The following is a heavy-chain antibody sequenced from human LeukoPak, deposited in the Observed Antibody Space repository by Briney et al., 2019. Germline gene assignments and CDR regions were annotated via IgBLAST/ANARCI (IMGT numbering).Heavy chain of an antibody. J-gene: IGHJ4*02. Sequence: SGTLSLTCAVSGGSISSSNWWSWVRQPPGKGLEWIGEIYHSGSTNYNPSPKSRVTISVDKSKNQFSLKLSSVTAADTAVYYCARLTATSYYYDSSGYPLDYWGQGTLVTVSS. V-gene: IGHV4-4*02. D-gene: IGHD3-22*01. CDR1: GGSISSSNW. CDR3: ARLTATSYYYDSSGYPLDY. CDR2: IYHSGST.